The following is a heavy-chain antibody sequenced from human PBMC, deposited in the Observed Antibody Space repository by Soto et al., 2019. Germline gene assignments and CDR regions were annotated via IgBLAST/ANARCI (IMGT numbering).Heavy chain of an antibody. J-gene: IGHJ6*02. CDR3: ARRLAAAPRDYYYGMDV. D-gene: IGHD6-13*01. V-gene: IGHV3-21*01. CDR2: ISSSSSYI. CDR1: GFTFSSYS. Sequence: PGGSLRLSCAASGFTFSSYSMNWVRQAPGKGLEWVSSISSSSSYIYYADSVKGRFTISRDNAKNSLYLQVNSLRAEDTAVYYCARRLAAAPRDYYYGMDVWGQGTTVTVSS.